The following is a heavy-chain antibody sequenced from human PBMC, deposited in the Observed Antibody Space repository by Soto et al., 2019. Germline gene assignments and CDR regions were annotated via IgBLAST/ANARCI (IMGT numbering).Heavy chain of an antibody. D-gene: IGHD2-15*01. J-gene: IGHJ3*02. CDR2: IYWDDDK. V-gene: IGHV2-5*02. CDR3: AHSPDIVSPDAHGGFDI. CDR1: GFSVGGSGVG. Sequence: QITLKESGHTLVKPTQTLTLTCTFSGFSVGGSGVGVGWIRQPPGKALEWLGVIYWDDDKRYSSSLRNRITLPKDSSRNHVVLTLTNMVPEDAGTYYCAHSPDIVSPDAHGGFDIWGQGTMVSVS.